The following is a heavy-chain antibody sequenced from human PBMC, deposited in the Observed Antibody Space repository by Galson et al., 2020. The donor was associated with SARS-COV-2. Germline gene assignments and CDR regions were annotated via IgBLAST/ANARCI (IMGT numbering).Heavy chain of an antibody. J-gene: IGHJ4*02. CDR2: INPKRGGT. Sequence: ASVKVSCKASGYIFIDYYFHWVRQAPGQGLEWMGWINPKRGGTKYAQKFQGRVTMTRDTSISTAYMEVNTLRSDDTAVYYCTRVSPIEVADYWGQGTLVTVSS. CDR1: GYIFIDYY. V-gene: IGHV1-2*02. D-gene: IGHD6-19*01. CDR3: TRVSPIEVADY.